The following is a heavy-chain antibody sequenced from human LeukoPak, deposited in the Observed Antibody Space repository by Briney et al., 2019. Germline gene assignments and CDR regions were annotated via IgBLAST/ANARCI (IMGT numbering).Heavy chain of an antibody. CDR1: GFTFSSYS. CDR2: ISSSSSYI. Sequence: PGGSLRLSCAASGFTFSSYSMNWVRQAPGKGLEWVSSISSSSSYIYYADSVKGRFTISRDNAKNSLYLQMNSLRAEDTAVYYCARGGGVSVGRPENWFGPWGQGTLVTVSS. D-gene: IGHD1-26*01. CDR3: ARGGGVSVGRPENWFGP. V-gene: IGHV3-21*01. J-gene: IGHJ5*02.